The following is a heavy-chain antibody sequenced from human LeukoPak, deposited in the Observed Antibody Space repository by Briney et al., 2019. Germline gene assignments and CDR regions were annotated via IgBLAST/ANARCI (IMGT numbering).Heavy chain of an antibody. CDR2: IGTAGDT. CDR3: ARRRQLGIHWHFDL. J-gene: IGHJ2*01. Sequence: GGSLRLSCAASGFTFSSYDMHWVRQPTGKGLEWVSAIGTAGDTYYSHSVKGRFTISRDNAKNSLYLQMNSLRAEDTAVYYCARRRQLGIHWHFDLWGRGTLVTVSS. D-gene: IGHD7-27*01. V-gene: IGHV3-13*01. CDR1: GFTFSSYD.